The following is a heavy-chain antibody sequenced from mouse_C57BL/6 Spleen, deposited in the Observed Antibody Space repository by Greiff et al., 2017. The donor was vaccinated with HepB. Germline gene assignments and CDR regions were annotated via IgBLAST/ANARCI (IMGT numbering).Heavy chain of an antibody. Sequence: EVQLQQSGTVLARPGASVTMSCKTSGYTFTSYWMHWVKQRPGQGLEWIGAIYPGNSDTSYNQKFKGKAKLTAVTSASTAYMELSSLTNEDSAVYYCTKGEVYDYDEGYFDYWGQGTTLTVSS. CDR2: IYPGNSDT. V-gene: IGHV1-5*01. D-gene: IGHD2-4*01. CDR1: GYTFTSYW. J-gene: IGHJ2*01. CDR3: TKGEVYDYDEGYFDY.